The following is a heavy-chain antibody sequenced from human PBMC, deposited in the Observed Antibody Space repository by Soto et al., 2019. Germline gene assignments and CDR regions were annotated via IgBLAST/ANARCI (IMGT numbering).Heavy chain of an antibody. D-gene: IGHD1-26*01. V-gene: IGHV4-61*01. CDR1: SGPVASVTHF. J-gene: IGHJ4*02. CDR3: AREDLSGTYYFHS. CDR2: MYYSGIT. Sequence: EALSRTCAGFSGPVASVTHFWTWIRQPPGKGLEWIGYMYYSGITNSNPALKSRVTLSVDRSRNQFSLSLNSVTAADTAVYYCAREDLSGTYYFHSWGPATQVTVS.